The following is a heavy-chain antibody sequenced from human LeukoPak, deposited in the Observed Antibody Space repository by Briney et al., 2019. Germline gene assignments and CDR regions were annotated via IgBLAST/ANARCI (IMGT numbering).Heavy chain of an antibody. J-gene: IGHJ3*02. CDR2: IAYDGINK. D-gene: IGHD1-7*01. Sequence: GRSLRLSCAASGFTFSSYVMHWVRQAPGKGLERVAGIAYDGINKYYADSVKGRFTISRDNSKKTLYLQMNTLRAEDTAVSYCAKDQLELLHDAFDIWGQGTMIPVSS. CDR3: AKDQLELLHDAFDI. V-gene: IGHV3-30*18. CDR1: GFTFSSYV.